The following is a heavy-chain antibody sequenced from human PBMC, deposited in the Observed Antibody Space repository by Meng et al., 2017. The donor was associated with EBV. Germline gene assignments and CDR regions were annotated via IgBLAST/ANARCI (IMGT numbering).Heavy chain of an antibody. CDR3: AKEADLAAAGTFWFDP. J-gene: IGHJ5*02. CDR1: GYTFTGYY. CDR2: INPNSGGT. Sequence: QVRRVQLGAWVKKPGASVKVSCKASGYTFTGYYMHWVRQAPGQGLEWMGRINPNSGGTNYAQKFQGRVTMTRDTSISTAYMELSRLRSDDTAVYYCAKEADLAAAGTFWFDPWGQGTLVTVSS. V-gene: IGHV1-2*06. D-gene: IGHD6-13*01.